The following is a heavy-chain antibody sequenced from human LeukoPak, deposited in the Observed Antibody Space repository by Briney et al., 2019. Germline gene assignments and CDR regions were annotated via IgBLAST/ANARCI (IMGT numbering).Heavy chain of an antibody. CDR1: GYSFTSYW. D-gene: IGHD6-6*01. CDR2: IYPGDSDT. J-gene: IGHJ4*02. V-gene: IGHV5-51*01. Sequence: GESLKISCKGSGYSFTSYWIGWVRQIPGKGLEWMGIIYPGDSDTRYSPSFQGQVTISADKSISTAYLQWSSLKASDTAMYYCARLFGEYSSSSLCDYWGQGTLVTVSS. CDR3: ARLFGEYSSSSLCDY.